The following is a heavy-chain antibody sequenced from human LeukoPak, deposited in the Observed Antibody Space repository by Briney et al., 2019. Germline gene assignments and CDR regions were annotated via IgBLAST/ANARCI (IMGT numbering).Heavy chain of an antibody. J-gene: IGHJ4*02. CDR2: ISWNSGSI. Sequence: PGRSLRLSCAASGFTFDDYAMHWFRQAPGKGLEWVSGISWNSGSIGYADSVKGRFTISRDNAKNSLYLQMNSLRAEDMALYYCAKGSSGWYYYFDYWGQGTLVTVSS. CDR3: AKGSSGWYYYFDY. V-gene: IGHV3-9*03. D-gene: IGHD6-19*01. CDR1: GFTFDDYA.